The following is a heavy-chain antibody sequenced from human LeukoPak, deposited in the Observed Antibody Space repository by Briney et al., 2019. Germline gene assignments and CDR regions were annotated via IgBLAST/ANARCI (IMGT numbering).Heavy chain of an antibody. Sequence: SETLSLTCTVSGGSISSSSSYWGWIRQPPGKGLEWIGSIYYSGSAYYNPSLKSRVTISVDTSKNQFSLKLSSVTAADTAVYYCARWTTIAAIAYWGQGTLVTVSS. CDR3: ARWTTIAAIAY. CDR2: IYYSGSA. J-gene: IGHJ4*02. V-gene: IGHV4-39*07. CDR1: GGSISSSSSY. D-gene: IGHD2-15*01.